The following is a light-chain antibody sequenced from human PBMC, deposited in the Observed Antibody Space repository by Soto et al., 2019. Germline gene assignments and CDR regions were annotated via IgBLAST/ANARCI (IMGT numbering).Light chain of an antibody. Sequence: QSALTQPRSVSGPPGQSVTISCTGTSSDVGGYDFVSWYQQHPGKAPKLIIYDVNKRPSGVPDRFSGSKSGNTASLTISGLQAEDEADYCCCSYAGNYRVFGGGTKLTVL. CDR3: CSYAGNYRV. V-gene: IGLV2-11*01. CDR1: SSDVGGYDF. J-gene: IGLJ2*01. CDR2: DVN.